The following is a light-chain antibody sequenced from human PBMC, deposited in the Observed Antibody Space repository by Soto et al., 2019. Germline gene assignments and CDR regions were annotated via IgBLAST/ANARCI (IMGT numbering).Light chain of an antibody. V-gene: IGLV2-14*01. Sequence: QSALTQPASVSGSPGQSITISCTGTSSDVGGYNYVSWYQHHPGKAPKLIIYXVSNRPSGVSXXFSGSKSGNTASLTISGXXXXXXXXXYCTSYTGSSTPVFGGGTKVTVL. CDR1: SSDVGGYNY. J-gene: IGLJ3*02. CDR2: XVS. CDR3: TSYTGSSTPV.